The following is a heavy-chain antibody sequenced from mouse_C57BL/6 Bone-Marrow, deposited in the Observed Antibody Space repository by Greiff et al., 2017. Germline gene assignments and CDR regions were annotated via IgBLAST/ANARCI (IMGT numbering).Heavy chain of an antibody. CDR3: ARAYYSNYDYAMDY. CDR1: GYSITSDY. J-gene: IGHJ4*01. Sequence: VQLQQSGPGLAKPSQTLSLTCSVTGYSITSDYWNWIRKFPGNKLEYIGYISYSGSTYYNPSLKSRISITRDTSKNQYYLQLNSVTTEDTATYYGARAYYSNYDYAMDYWGQGTSVTVSS. V-gene: IGHV3-8*01. D-gene: IGHD2-5*01. CDR2: ISYSGST.